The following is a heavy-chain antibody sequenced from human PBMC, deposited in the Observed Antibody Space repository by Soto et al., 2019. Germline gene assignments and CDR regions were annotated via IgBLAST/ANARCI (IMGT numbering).Heavy chain of an antibody. CDR1: GDSISSGDYY. V-gene: IGHV4-30-4*01. CDR3: ARVSGDYGDYTNWFDP. Sequence: SETLSLTCTVSGDSISSGDYYWSWIRQPPGKGLEWIGYIYYSGSTYYNPSLKSRVTISVDTSKNQFSLKLSSVTAADTAVYYCARVSGDYGDYTNWFDPWGQGTLVTVSS. CDR2: IYYSGST. D-gene: IGHD4-17*01. J-gene: IGHJ5*02.